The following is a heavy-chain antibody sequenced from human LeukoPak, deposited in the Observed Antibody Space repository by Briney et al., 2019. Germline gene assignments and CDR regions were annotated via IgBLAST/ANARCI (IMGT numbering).Heavy chain of an antibody. CDR2: ISTYNGDT. J-gene: IGHJ4*02. Sequence: GASVTVSFTSSAYTFTNHDYGLVRQAHGQGQERMGWISTYNGDTNDAQNLQGRVTMTTDTSTSTAYMEMRSLRSGDTAVYYCARDCSSTSCYNVYWGQGTLVTVSS. V-gene: IGHV1-18*01. CDR3: ARDCSSTSCYNVY. D-gene: IGHD2-2*02. CDR1: AYTFTNHD.